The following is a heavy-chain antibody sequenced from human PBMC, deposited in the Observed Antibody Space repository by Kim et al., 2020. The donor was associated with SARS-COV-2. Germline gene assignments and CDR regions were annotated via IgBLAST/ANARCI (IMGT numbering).Heavy chain of an antibody. CDR2: ISGSGGST. Sequence: GGSLRLSCAASGFTFSSYAMSWVRQAPGKGLEWVSAISGSGGSTYYADSVKGRFTISRDNSKNTLYLQMNSLRAEDTAVYYCAKDRTYYYDSSGYYREAYFDSWGQGTLVTVSS. CDR1: GFTFSSYA. J-gene: IGHJ4*02. CDR3: AKDRTYYYDSSGYYREAYFDS. V-gene: IGHV3-23*01. D-gene: IGHD3-22*01.